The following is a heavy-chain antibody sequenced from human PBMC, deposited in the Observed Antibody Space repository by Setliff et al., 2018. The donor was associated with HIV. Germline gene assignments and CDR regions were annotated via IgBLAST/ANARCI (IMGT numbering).Heavy chain of an antibody. J-gene: IGHJ3*02. D-gene: IGHD3-22*01. Sequence: ASVKVSCKASGYKFTGHHIQWMRQAPGQGLEWMGRINPNMGDTQYAQKFQGRIIMTRDTSINTVYMELSSLTSDDTALYYCARGGGGYYYVGAVDIWGQGTVVTVSS. CDR1: GYKFTGHH. CDR2: INPNMGDT. CDR3: ARGGGGYYYVGAVDI. V-gene: IGHV1-2*06.